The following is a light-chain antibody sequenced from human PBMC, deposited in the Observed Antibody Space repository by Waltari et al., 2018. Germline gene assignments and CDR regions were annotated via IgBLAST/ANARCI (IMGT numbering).Light chain of an antibody. V-gene: IGLV2-14*03. J-gene: IGLJ2*01. CDR3: SSYTGSSTYVV. Sequence: QSALTQPASVSGSPGQSITISCTGTSSDVGGYNFVPWYRQYPGKAPKLIIYDVTKRPSGVSDRFSGSKSANAASLTISGLQAEDEALYYCSSYTGSSTYVVFGGGTKLTVL. CDR2: DVT. CDR1: SSDVGGYNF.